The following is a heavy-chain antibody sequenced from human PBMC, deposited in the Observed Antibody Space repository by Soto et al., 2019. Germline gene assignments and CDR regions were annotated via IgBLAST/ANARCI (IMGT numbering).Heavy chain of an antibody. D-gene: IGHD1-26*01. J-gene: IGHJ3*02. V-gene: IGHV4-31*02. CDR3: ARDGGSYLLGAFDI. CDR1: GGSISSGGYY. Sequence: LCGGSISSGGYYWSWIRQHPGKGLAWIGYIYYSGSTYYNPSLKSRVTISVDTSKNQFSLKLSSVTAADTAVYYCARDGGSYLLGAFDIWGQGTMVTVSS. CDR2: IYYSGST.